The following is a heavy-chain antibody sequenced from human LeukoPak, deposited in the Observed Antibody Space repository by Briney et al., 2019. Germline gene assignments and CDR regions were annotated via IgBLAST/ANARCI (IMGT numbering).Heavy chain of an antibody. CDR1: GFTFSSYG. J-gene: IGHJ6*02. D-gene: IGHD5-12*01. V-gene: IGHV3-30*18. Sequence: GGSLRLSCAASGFTFSSYGMHWVRQAPGKGLEWVAVISYDGSNKYYADSVKGRFTISRDNSKNTLYLQMNSPRAEDTAVYYCAKDLIVATIGYYYYYGMDVWGQGTTVTVSS. CDR2: ISYDGSNK. CDR3: AKDLIVATIGYYYYYGMDV.